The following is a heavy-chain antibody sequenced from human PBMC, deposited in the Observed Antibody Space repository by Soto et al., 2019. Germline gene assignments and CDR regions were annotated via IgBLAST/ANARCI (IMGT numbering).Heavy chain of an antibody. V-gene: IGHV3-74*01. CDR3: ASASVADAFDI. D-gene: IGHD2-21*01. J-gene: IGHJ3*02. Sequence: PGGSLRLSCAVSGFTFSDYWMHWVRQTPGKGLVWVSRINGDGTVTSYADSVKGRYTISRDNAKNTLYLQVNSLRAEDTAVYYCASASVADAFDIWGQGTMVTVS. CDR2: INGDGTVT. CDR1: GFTFSDYW.